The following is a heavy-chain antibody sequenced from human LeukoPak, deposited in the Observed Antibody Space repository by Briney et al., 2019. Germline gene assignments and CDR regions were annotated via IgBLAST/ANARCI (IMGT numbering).Heavy chain of an antibody. J-gene: IGHJ4*02. Sequence: ASVKVSCKTSGYTFTGYYIHWVRQAPGHGLEWMGWINPSSGDTIYAQKFQGRVTMTRHTSINTAYMDLSRLRSDDTAVYHCARSPDYSRFDYWGQGTLVTVSS. V-gene: IGHV1-2*02. CDR2: INPSSGDT. CDR3: ARSPDYSRFDY. CDR1: GYTFTGYY. D-gene: IGHD4-11*01.